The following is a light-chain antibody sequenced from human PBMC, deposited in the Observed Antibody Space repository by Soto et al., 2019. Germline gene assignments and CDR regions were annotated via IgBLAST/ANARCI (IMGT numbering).Light chain of an antibody. CDR3: QQRHMWPIT. V-gene: IGKV3-11*01. CDR2: DAY. Sequence: EIVLTQSPGTLSLSPGERATLSCRASQGISTYLAWYQQKPGQAPRLLIYDAYNRATGIPPRFSGSGSGTDFTLTISSLEPEDSAVYYCQQRHMWPITFGQGTRLEIK. J-gene: IGKJ5*01. CDR1: QGISTY.